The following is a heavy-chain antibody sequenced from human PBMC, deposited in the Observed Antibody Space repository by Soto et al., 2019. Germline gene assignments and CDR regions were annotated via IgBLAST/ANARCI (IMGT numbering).Heavy chain of an antibody. V-gene: IGHV3-48*04. J-gene: IGHJ3*02. CDR3: ARVDFNNYGDALDI. CDR1: GFTFSSYS. D-gene: IGHD4-4*01. Sequence: GGSLRLSCTASGFTFSSYSMNWVRQAPGKGLEWISYIRRGSDTIYYADSVKGRFTISRDDAKNSLYLQMNSLRAEDTAVYYCARVDFNNYGDALDIWGQGTMVTVSS. CDR2: IRRGSDTI.